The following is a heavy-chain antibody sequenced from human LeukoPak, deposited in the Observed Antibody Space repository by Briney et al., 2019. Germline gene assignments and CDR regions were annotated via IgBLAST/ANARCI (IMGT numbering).Heavy chain of an antibody. CDR1: GFSLSTSGVG. V-gene: IGHV2-5*01. Sequence: ESGPTLVKPTQTLTLTCTLSGFSLSTSGVGVGWIRQPPGKALEWLALIYWNDDKRYSPSLKSRLTITKDTSKNQVVLTMTNMDPVDTATYYCARARDDFWSGYFSGFDYWGQGTLVTVSS. CDR2: IYWNDDK. J-gene: IGHJ4*02. CDR3: ARARDDFWSGYFSGFDY. D-gene: IGHD3-3*01.